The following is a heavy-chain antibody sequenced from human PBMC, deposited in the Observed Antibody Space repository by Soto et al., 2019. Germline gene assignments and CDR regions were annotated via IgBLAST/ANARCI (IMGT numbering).Heavy chain of an antibody. CDR3: SRQASDFWSGKPQYYMDV. V-gene: IGHV3-73*01. CDR2: IRSKPNNYAT. CDR1: GFTFSGSA. D-gene: IGHD3-3*01. J-gene: IGHJ6*03. Sequence: EVQLVESGGGLVQPGGSLKLSCAASGFTFSGSAMHWVRQASGKRLEWVGRIRSKPNNYATAYGASVKGRFTISRDDSKNTAYLQMNSLNTEDTAVYYCSRQASDFWSGKPQYYMDVWGKGTTVTVSS.